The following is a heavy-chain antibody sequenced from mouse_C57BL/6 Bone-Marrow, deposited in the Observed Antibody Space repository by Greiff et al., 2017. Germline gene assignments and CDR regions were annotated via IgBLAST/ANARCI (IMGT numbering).Heavy chain of an antibody. V-gene: IGHV1-64*01. CDR2: IHPNSGST. CDR1: GYTFTSYW. CDR3: ARTGIYYGNFWFAY. Sequence: QVQLQQPGAELVKPGASVKLSCKASGYTFTSYWMHWVKQRPGQGLEWIGMIHPNSGSTNYNEKFKSKATLTVDKSSSTAYMQLSSLTSEDSAFYYCARTGIYYGNFWFAYWGQGTLVTVSA. D-gene: IGHD2-1*01. J-gene: IGHJ3*01.